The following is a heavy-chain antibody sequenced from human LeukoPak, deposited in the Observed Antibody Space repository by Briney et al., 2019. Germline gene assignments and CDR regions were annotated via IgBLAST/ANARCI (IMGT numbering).Heavy chain of an antibody. Sequence: GASVKVSCKASGYTFTGYYMHWVRQAPGQGLEWMGWINPNSGGTNYAQKFQGRVTMTRDTSISTAYMELSRLRSDDTAVYYCARGYCSGGSCYSFDYWGQGTLVTVSS. CDR1: GYTFTGYY. CDR3: ARGYCSGGSCYSFDY. CDR2: INPNSGGT. D-gene: IGHD2-15*01. V-gene: IGHV1-2*02. J-gene: IGHJ4*02.